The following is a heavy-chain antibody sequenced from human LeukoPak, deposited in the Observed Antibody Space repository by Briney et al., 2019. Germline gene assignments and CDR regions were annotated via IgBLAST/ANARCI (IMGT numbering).Heavy chain of an antibody. V-gene: IGHV3-23*01. D-gene: IGHD3-10*01. CDR2: ISGSGGST. J-gene: IGHJ4*02. CDR1: GFTFNNYA. Sequence: GGSLRLSCAASGFTFNNYAMSWVRRAPGKGLEWVSGISGSGGSTYYADSVKGRFTISRDNSKNTLYLQMNSLTAEDTAVYYCAKDSVPYYYGSGSYQDYWGQGTLVTVSS. CDR3: AKDSVPYYYGSGSYQDY.